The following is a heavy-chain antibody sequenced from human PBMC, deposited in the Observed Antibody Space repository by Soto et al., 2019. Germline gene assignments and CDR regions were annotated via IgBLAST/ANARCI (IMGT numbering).Heavy chain of an antibody. Sequence: PGGSLRLSCAASGFTFSSYAMSWVRQAPGKGLEWVSVISGIVGSTYYADSVKGRFTISRDNSKNTLYLQMNSLRAEDTAVYYCAKDSSGSYSSWGQGTLVTVS. CDR2: ISGIVGST. CDR1: GFTFSSYA. CDR3: AKDSSGSYSS. J-gene: IGHJ5*02. D-gene: IGHD1-26*01. V-gene: IGHV3-23*01.